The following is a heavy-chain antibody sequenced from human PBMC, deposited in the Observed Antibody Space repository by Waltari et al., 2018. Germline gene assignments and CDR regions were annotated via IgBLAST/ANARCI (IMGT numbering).Heavy chain of an antibody. CDR1: GDVFEHYA. V-gene: IGHV1-69*01. J-gene: IGHJ4*02. CDR2: IIPMFNNP. D-gene: IGHD4-17*01. Sequence: VQLVQSGAEVKKPGSSVRVSCKTSGDVFEHYALSWVRQAPGKGLEWMGGIIPMFNNPNYAQRFEGTVTITADESTSTGYMELTGLTSEDTAIYYCARGSKFGDYGDLDYWGQGTLVTVS. CDR3: ARGSKFGDYGDLDY.